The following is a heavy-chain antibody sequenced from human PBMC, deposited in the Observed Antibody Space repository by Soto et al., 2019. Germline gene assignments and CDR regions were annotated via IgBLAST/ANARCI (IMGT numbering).Heavy chain of an antibody. J-gene: IGHJ6*02. CDR2: ISNSGRSS. CDR1: GFSFSNYA. D-gene: IGHD2-15*01. CDR3: ARKGAVIDCSGGSCYLYYYGMDV. Sequence: EVQLVQSGGGLVQPGGSLRLSCAASGFSFSNYAMTWVRQAPGKGLEWVSGISNSGRSSSYADPVKGRFTTSRDNSKNMLYLQMNSLRAEDTAVYYCARKGAVIDCSGGSCYLYYYGMDVWGQGTTVTVSS. V-gene: IGHV3-23*04.